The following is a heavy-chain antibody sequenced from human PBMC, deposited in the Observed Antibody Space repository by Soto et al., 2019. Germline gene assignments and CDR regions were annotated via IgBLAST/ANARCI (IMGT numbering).Heavy chain of an antibody. Sequence: GPSVKVSCKASGGTFSSYAISWVRQAPGKGLEWMGGIIPIFGTANYAQKFQGRVTITADESTSTAYMELSSLRSEDTAVYYCARDPGYCSSTSCPAWDDYWGQGTLVTVSS. CDR1: GGTFSSYA. J-gene: IGHJ4*02. CDR2: IIPIFGTA. V-gene: IGHV1-69*13. D-gene: IGHD2-2*01. CDR3: ARDPGYCSSTSCPAWDDY.